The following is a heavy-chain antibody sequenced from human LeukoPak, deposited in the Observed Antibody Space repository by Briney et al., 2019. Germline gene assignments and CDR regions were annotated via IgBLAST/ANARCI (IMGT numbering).Heavy chain of an antibody. CDR2: MNPNSGNT. CDR3: AREWSGYAFDI. Sequence: ASVKVSCKASGYTFTSYDINWVRQATGQGLEWMGWMNPNSGNTGYAQKFQGRVTMTRDTSTSTVYMELSSLRSEDTAVYYCAREWSGYAFDIWGQGTMVTVSS. CDR1: GYTFTSYD. V-gene: IGHV1-8*01. J-gene: IGHJ3*02. D-gene: IGHD3-3*01.